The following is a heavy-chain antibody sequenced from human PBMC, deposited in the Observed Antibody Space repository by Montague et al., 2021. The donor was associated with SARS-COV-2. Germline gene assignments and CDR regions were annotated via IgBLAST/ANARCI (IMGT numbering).Heavy chain of an antibody. J-gene: IGHJ6*02. V-gene: IGHV4-59*01. CDR1: GGSISSYY. CDR3: AGRGVVVIPAVVEYYYGMDD. Sequence: SETLSLTCTVSGGSISSYYWNWIRQSPGKGLEWIGYTNYSGSANYNPSLKSRVTISVDTSKNQLTLNLSSVTAADTAVYYCAGRGVVVIPAVVEYYYGMDDWGQGTTVTVSS. CDR2: TNYSGSA. D-gene: IGHD2-2*01.